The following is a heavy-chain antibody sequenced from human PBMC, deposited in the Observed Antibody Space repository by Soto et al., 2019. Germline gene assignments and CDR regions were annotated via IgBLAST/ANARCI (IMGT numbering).Heavy chain of an antibody. CDR3: ARDGDYGDYVEDAFDI. J-gene: IGHJ3*02. CDR1: GGTFSSYT. V-gene: IGHV1-69*04. D-gene: IGHD4-17*01. Sequence: SVKVSCKASGGTFSSYTISWVRQAPGQGLEWMGRIIPILGIANYAQKFRGRVTITADKSTSTAYMELSSLRSEDTAVYYCARDGDYGDYVEDAFDIWGQGTMVTVSS. CDR2: IIPILGIA.